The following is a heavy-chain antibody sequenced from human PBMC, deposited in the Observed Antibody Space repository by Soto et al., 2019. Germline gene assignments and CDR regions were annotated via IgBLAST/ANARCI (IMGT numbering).Heavy chain of an antibody. Sequence: GGSLRLSCAGSGFTFSSYWMSWVRQAPDKGLEWVAKIKQDGGAKSYVDSVKGRFTISRDNARNSVSLQMDSLRDEDAAVYYCARIKLVEWFFINVDVYDMDVWGQGTPVTVSS. V-gene: IGHV3-7*01. CDR3: ARIKLVEWFFINVDVYDMDV. D-gene: IGHD3-3*01. CDR1: GFTFSSYW. J-gene: IGHJ6*02. CDR2: IKQDGGAK.